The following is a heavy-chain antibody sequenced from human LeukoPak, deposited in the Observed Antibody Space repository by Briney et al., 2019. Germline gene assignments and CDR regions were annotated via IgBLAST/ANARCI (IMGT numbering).Heavy chain of an antibody. CDR2: ISWNSGSI. Sequence: PGGSLRLSCAASGFTFDDYAMHWVRQAPGKGLEWVSGISWNSGSIGYADSVKGRFTISRDNTKNSLYLQMNSLRAEDMALYYCAKDAAGYYYYMDVWGKGTTVTVSS. CDR3: AKDAAGYYYYMDV. D-gene: IGHD6-19*01. V-gene: IGHV3-9*03. J-gene: IGHJ6*03. CDR1: GFTFDDYA.